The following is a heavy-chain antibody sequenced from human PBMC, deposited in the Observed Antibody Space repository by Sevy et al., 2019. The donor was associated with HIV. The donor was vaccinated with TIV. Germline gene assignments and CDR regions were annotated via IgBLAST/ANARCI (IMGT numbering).Heavy chain of an antibody. CDR3: TGATVFGATWFDP. V-gene: IGHV3-15*01. J-gene: IGHJ5*02. D-gene: IGHD3-3*01. Sequence: GGSLRLSCAASGFTFSNVWMTWVRQPPGKGLEWLGRIKSKTDGGSAEYASPVKGRFTISRDDSKSTLYLQMNRLRTEDTGVYYCTGATVFGATWFDPWGQGALVTVSS. CDR2: IKSKTDGGSA. CDR1: GFTFSNVW.